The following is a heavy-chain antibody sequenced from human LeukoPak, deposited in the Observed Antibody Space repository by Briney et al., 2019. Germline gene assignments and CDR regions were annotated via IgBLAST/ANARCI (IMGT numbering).Heavy chain of an antibody. CDR3: ARTRGYSGYDGGNFDY. Sequence: VASVKVSCKASGYTFTSYYMHWVRQAPGPGLEWMGIINPSGGSTSYAQKFQGRVTMTRDTSTSTVYMELSSLRSEDTAVYYCARTRGYSGYDGGNFDYWGQGTLVTVSS. CDR1: GYTFTSYY. CDR2: INPSGGST. J-gene: IGHJ4*02. V-gene: IGHV1-46*01. D-gene: IGHD5-12*01.